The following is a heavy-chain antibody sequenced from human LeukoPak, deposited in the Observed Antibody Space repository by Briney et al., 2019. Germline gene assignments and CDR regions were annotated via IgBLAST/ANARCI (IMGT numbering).Heavy chain of an antibody. Sequence: PLASVKVSCKASGYTFTSYGISWVRQAPGQGLEWMGWISAYNGNTNYAQKLQGRVTMTTDTSTSTAYMELRSLRSDDTAVYYCARVSGTAMVKTFDYWGQGTLVTVSS. J-gene: IGHJ4*02. D-gene: IGHD5-18*01. CDR3: ARVSGTAMVKTFDY. CDR2: ISAYNGNT. CDR1: GYTFTSYG. V-gene: IGHV1-18*04.